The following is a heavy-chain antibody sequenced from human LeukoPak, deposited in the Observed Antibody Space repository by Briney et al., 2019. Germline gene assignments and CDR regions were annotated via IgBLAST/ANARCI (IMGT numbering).Heavy chain of an antibody. D-gene: IGHD3-10*01. V-gene: IGHV3-23*01. CDR1: GFTFNSYA. CDR2: ISGSSGST. Sequence: GGSLRLSCAASGFTFNSYAMTWVRQAPGRGLEWVSGISGSSGSTFYADSVEGRFTISRDNSKNTLYLQMNSLRAEDTAVYYCAGRSTMVRGVPLDYWGQGTLVTVSS. J-gene: IGHJ4*02. CDR3: AGRSTMVRGVPLDY.